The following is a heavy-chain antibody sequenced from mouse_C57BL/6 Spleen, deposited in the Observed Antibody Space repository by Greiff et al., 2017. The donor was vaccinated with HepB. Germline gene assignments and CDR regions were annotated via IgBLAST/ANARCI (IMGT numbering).Heavy chain of an antibody. V-gene: IGHV1-52*01. J-gene: IGHJ4*01. CDR2: IDPSDSET. CDR1: GYTFTSYW. Sequence: QVQLQQPGAELVRPGSSVKLSCKASGYTFTSYWMHWVKQRPIQGLEWIGNIDPSDSETHYNQKFKDKATLTVDKSSSTAYMPLSSLTSEDSAVYYCARRNQRGAMDYWGQGTSVTVSS. CDR3: ARRNQRGAMDY.